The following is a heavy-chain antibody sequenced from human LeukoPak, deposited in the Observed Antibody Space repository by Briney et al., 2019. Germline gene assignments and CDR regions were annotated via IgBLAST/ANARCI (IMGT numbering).Heavy chain of an antibody. Sequence: PGGSLRLSCAASEFPFRNAWMTWIRQAPGKGLEWVSYISNSGNTIKEADSVKGRFTISRDNAQNSLFLQMKSLRAEDTAVYYCARYRVITNDYFDSWGQGTLVTVSS. CDR2: ISNSGNTI. V-gene: IGHV3-11*01. CDR3: ARYRVITNDYFDS. J-gene: IGHJ4*02. D-gene: IGHD3-16*01. CDR1: EFPFRNAW.